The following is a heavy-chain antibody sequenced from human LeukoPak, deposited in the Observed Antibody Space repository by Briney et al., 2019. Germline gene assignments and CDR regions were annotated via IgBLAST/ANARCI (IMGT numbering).Heavy chain of an antibody. CDR1: GFTFSTYW. CDR3: AKDALITVVSPVAAS. CDR2: IKQDGSDK. Sequence: GGSLRLSCAASGFTFSTYWMSWVRQAPGKGLEWVANIKQDGSDKYYVDSVKGRFAISRDNAKNSLFLQMNTLRVEDTAVYYCAKDALITVVSPVAASWGQGILVTVSS. V-gene: IGHV3-7*01. D-gene: IGHD4-23*01. J-gene: IGHJ5*02.